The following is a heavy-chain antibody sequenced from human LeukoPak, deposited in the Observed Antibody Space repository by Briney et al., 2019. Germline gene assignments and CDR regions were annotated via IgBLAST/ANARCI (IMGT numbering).Heavy chain of an antibody. CDR3: AREAYYDFWSGYYIERYYFDY. CDR1: GYTFTSYG. J-gene: IGHJ4*02. D-gene: IGHD3-3*01. Sequence: GASVKVSCKASGYTFTSYGISWVRQAPGQGLEWMGWISAYNGSTNYAQKLQGRVTTTTDTSTSTAYMELRSLRSHDTAVYYCAREAYYDFWSGYYIERYYFDYWGQGTLVTVSS. CDR2: ISAYNGST. V-gene: IGHV1-18*01.